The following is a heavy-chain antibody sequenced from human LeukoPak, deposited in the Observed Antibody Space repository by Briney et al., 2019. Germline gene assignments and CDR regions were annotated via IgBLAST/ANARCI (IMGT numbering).Heavy chain of an antibody. CDR1: EYTFTYYY. V-gene: IGHV1-2*04. D-gene: IGHD3-10*01. Sequence: ASVKVSCKASEYTFTYYYLHWVRQAPRQGPEWMGWINPNSGDTNYAQKFQGWVTMTRDTSISTAYMELSRLRSDDTAVYYCARGIRGVTRPPDYWGQGTLVTVSS. CDR2: INPNSGDT. CDR3: ARGIRGVTRPPDY. J-gene: IGHJ4*02.